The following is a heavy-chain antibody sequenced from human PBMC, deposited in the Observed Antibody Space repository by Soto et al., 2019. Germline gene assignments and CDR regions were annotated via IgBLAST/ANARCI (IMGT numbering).Heavy chain of an antibody. V-gene: IGHV4-31*03. D-gene: IGHD1-26*01. CDR3: ARAGVGATSVFA. CDR1: GGSISSGGYY. CDR2: IYYSGST. Sequence: SETLSLTCTVSGGSISSGGYYWSWIRQHPGKGLEWIGYIYYSGSTYYNPSLKSRVTISVDTSKNQFSLKLSSVTAADTAVYSCARAGVGATSVFAWGQGTLVTVSS. J-gene: IGHJ5*02.